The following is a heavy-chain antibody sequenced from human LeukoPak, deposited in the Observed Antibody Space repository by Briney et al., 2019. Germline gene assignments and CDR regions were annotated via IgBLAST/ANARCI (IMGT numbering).Heavy chain of an antibody. CDR2: ISAYNGNT. J-gene: IGHJ4*02. CDR1: GYTFTSYG. D-gene: IGHD3-22*01. Sequence: GASVKVSCKASGYTFTSYGISWVRQAPGHGLEWMGWISAYNGNTNYAQKLQGRVTMTTDTSTSTAYMELRSLRSDDTAVYYCARDSRLNYYDSSGYYPFVYWGQGTLVTVSS. CDR3: ARDSRLNYYDSSGYYPFVY. V-gene: IGHV1-18*01.